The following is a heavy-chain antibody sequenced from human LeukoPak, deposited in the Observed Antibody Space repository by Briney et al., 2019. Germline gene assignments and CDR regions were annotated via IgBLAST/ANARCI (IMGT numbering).Heavy chain of an antibody. D-gene: IGHD3-3*01. V-gene: IGHV4-39*01. CDR3: ARHVGRFLGWFFYTTFDY. J-gene: IGHJ4*02. Sequence: PSETLSLTCTVSGGSISSNNYFWGWIRQPPGKGLEWIGSLSYSGSTYYNPSLKSRVTISGDTSKNQFSLKLASVTATDTAVYYCARHVGRFLGWFFYTTFDYWGQGTLVTVSS. CDR2: LSYSGST. CDR1: GGSISSNNYF.